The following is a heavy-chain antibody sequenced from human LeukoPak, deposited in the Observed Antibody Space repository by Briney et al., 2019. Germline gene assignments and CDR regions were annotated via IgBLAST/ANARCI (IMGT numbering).Heavy chain of an antibody. CDR1: GFTFSSYD. J-gene: IGHJ6*02. V-gene: IGHV3-13*01. CDR3: ARGAPGIYGMDV. CDR2: IGTAGDT. Sequence: PGGSLRLSSAASGFTFSSYDMHWVRQATGKGLEWVSAIGTAGDTYYPGSVKGRFTISRENAKNSLYLQMNSLRAGDTAVYYCARGAPGIYGMDVWGQGTTVTVSS.